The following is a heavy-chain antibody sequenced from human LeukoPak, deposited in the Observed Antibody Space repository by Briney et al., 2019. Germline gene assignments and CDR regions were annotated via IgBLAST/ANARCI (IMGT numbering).Heavy chain of an antibody. CDR2: VSYRGST. J-gene: IGHJ4*02. Sequence: MPSETLSLTCTVSGDSISSYYWTWNRQPPGKTLEWIAYVSYRGSTNYNPSLKSRVTISVGTSKNLFSLELSSVTAADTAVYYCARLRTYCTTTTCYESFDSWGQGTLVTVSS. D-gene: IGHD2-2*01. V-gene: IGHV4-59*01. CDR3: ARLRTYCTTTTCYESFDS. CDR1: GDSISSYY.